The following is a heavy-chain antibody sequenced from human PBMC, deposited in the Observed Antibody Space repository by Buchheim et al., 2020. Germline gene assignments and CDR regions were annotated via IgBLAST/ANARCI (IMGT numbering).Heavy chain of an antibody. J-gene: IGHJ4*02. CDR3: AKARTTGWYGRGLDY. CDR1: GFTFSSYA. Sequence: EVQLLESGESLIQPGGSLRLSCAASGFTFSSYAMSWVRQAPGKGLEWVSAISGSGGSTYYADSVKGRFTLSRDNSQNTLYLQMNSLRAEDTAVYYCAKARTTGWYGRGLDYWGQGTL. CDR2: ISGSGGST. D-gene: IGHD6-19*01. V-gene: IGHV3-23*01.